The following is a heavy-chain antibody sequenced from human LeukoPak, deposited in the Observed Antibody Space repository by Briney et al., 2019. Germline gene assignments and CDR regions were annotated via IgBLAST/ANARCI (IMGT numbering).Heavy chain of an antibody. CDR3: AKRGPYCTNGVCFYYFDY. D-gene: IGHD2-8*01. CDR2: ISGSGGST. Sequence: PGGSLRLSCAASGFTFSSYAMSWVRQAPGKGLEWVSTISGSGGSTYFADSVKGRFTISRDYSKNTLYLQMNSLRAEDTAVYYCAKRGPYCTNGVCFYYFDYWGQGILVTVSS. V-gene: IGHV3-23*01. J-gene: IGHJ4*02. CDR1: GFTFSSYA.